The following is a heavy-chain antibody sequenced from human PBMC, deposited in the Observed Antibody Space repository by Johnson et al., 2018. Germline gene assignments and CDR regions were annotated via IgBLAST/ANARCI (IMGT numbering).Heavy chain of an antibody. J-gene: IGHJ1*01. CDR1: GFTFSSYG. D-gene: IGHD3-22*01. V-gene: IGHV3-30*03. CDR2: ISSDGSNK. CDR3: ARAADDSSGERYFQH. Sequence: QVQLVQSGGGLVKPGGSLRLSCAASGFTFSSYGMHWVRRAPGKGLEWVAVISSDGSNKYYADSVKGRFTISRDNSKNTLYLQMNSLRPEDTAVYYCARAADDSSGERYFQHWGQGTLVTVSS.